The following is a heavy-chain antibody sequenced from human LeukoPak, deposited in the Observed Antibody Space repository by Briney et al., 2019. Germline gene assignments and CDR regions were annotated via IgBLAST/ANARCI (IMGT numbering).Heavy chain of an antibody. CDR1: GFTFSSYE. V-gene: IGHV3-48*03. D-gene: IGHD3-10*01. CDR2: ISSSGSTI. J-gene: IGHJ6*02. Sequence: GGSLRLSCAASGFTFSSYEMNWVRQAPGKGLEWASYISSSGSTIYYADSVKGRFTISRDNAKNSLYLQMNSLRAEDTAVYYCARGGYYGSGSYYNLGYYYGMDVWGQGTTVTVSS. CDR3: ARGGYYGSGSYYNLGYYYGMDV.